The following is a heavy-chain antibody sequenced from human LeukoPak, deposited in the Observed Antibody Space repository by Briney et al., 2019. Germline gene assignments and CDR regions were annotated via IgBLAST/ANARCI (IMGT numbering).Heavy chain of an antibody. V-gene: IGHV1-46*01. J-gene: IGHJ4*02. CDR3: ARDNSRNSNDY. Sequence: ASVTVSCKASGYTFTSYYMHWVRQAPGQGLEWMGIINPSGGGTNYAQNFQGRVTMTRDTSTSTVHVELSSLRSEDTAMYYCARDNSRNSNDYWGQGTLVTVSS. CDR1: GYTFTSYY. CDR2: INPSGGGT. D-gene: IGHD1-20*01.